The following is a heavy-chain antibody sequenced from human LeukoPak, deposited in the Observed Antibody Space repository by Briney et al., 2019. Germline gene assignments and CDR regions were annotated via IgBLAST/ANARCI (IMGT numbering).Heavy chain of an antibody. Sequence: SETLSLTCAVYGGSFSGYYWSWIRQPPGKGLEWIGEINHSGSTYYNPSLKSRVTISVDTSKNQFSLKLSSVTAADTAVYHCATSYYDSSGYYYPFDFWGQGTLVTVSS. CDR1: GGSFSGYY. CDR3: ATSYYDSSGYYYPFDF. CDR2: INHSGST. D-gene: IGHD3-22*01. J-gene: IGHJ4*02. V-gene: IGHV4-34*01.